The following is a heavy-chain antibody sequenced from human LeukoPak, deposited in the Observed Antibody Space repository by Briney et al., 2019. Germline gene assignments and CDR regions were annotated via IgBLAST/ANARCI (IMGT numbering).Heavy chain of an antibody. CDR2: ISGGGISGGNT. J-gene: IGHJ4*02. Sequence: PGGSLRLSCAASGFTFSSYGMHWVRQAPGKGLEWVSNISGGGISGGNTYYADSVKGRFTISRDNAKKSLYLQMNRLRADDTAVYHCARVRSAAAGPLDYWGQGTLVTVSS. V-gene: IGHV3-21*01. CDR3: ARVRSAAAGPLDY. D-gene: IGHD6-13*01. CDR1: GFTFSSYG.